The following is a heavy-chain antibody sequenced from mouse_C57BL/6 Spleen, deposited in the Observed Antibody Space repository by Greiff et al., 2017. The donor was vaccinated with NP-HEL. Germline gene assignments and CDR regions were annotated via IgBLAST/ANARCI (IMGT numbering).Heavy chain of an antibody. CDR1: GYSITSGYY. V-gene: IGHV3-6*01. D-gene: IGHD2-5*01. Sequence: ESGPGLVKPSQSLSLTCSVTGYSITSGYYWNWIRQFPGNKLEWMGYISYDGSNNYNPSLKNRISITRDTSKNQFFLKLNSVTTEDTATYYCASAYYSKGYFDYWGQGTTLTVSS. J-gene: IGHJ2*01. CDR2: ISYDGSN. CDR3: ASAYYSKGYFDY.